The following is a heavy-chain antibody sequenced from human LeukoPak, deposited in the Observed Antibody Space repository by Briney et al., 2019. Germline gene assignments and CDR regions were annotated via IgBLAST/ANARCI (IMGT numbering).Heavy chain of an antibody. CDR2: TYLSGTT. CDR1: GYSISSGYY. J-gene: IGHJ1*01. Sequence: PSETLSLTCTVSGYSISSGYYWGWIRQPPGKGLEWIGRTYLSGTTYCNPSLKSRVTISVDTSKNQFSLKLSSVTAADTAVYYCARAFDYDILTGYYMYFQHWGQGTLVIVSS. V-gene: IGHV4-38-2*02. CDR3: ARAFDYDILTGYYMYFQH. D-gene: IGHD3-9*01.